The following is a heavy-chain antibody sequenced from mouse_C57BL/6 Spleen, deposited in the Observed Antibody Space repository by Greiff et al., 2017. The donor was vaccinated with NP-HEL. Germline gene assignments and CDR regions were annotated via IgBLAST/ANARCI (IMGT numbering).Heavy chain of an antibody. CDR3: ARGGGLSYWYVDV. J-gene: IGHJ1*03. CDR1: GYTFTSYW. Sequence: VQLQQSGAELVKPGASVKLSCKASGYTFTSYWMQWVKQRPGQGLEWIGEIDPSDSYTNYNQKFKGKATLTVDTSSSTAYMQLSSLTSEDSAVYYCARGGGLSYWYVDVWGTGTTVTVSS. V-gene: IGHV1-50*01. CDR2: IDPSDSYT.